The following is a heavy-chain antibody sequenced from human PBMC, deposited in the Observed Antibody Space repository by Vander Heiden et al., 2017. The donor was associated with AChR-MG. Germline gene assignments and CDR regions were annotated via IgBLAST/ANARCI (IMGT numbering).Heavy chain of an antibody. J-gene: IGHJ2*01. CDR3: ARYIQFLHWNFDL. Sequence: DVQLVQSGAEVKKPGESLKISCKGSGYDFATLLIAWVRQMPGKGLEWMGTIYPGDSNTRYRPSFQGQVTISVDKSISTAYLQWSSLQASDTAIYYCARYIQFLHWNFDLWGRGTLVNVSS. CDR1: GYDFATLL. D-gene: IGHD1-1*01. V-gene: IGHV5-51*01. CDR2: IYPGDSNT.